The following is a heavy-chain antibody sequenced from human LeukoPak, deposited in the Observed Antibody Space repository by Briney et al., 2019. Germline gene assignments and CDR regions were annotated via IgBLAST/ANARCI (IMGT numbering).Heavy chain of an antibody. CDR3: AKDVDPFGSGSYVEGFDY. D-gene: IGHD3-10*01. J-gene: IGHJ4*02. CDR2: ISHDGTNQ. V-gene: IGHV3-30*18. CDR1: GFTFSSYG. Sequence: PGRSLRLSCAASGFTFSSYGMHWVRQAPGKGLEWVAAISHDGTNQYYADSVKGRFTISRDNSKNTLYVQMNSLRAEDTAVYYCAKDVDPFGSGSYVEGFDYWGQGTLVTVSS.